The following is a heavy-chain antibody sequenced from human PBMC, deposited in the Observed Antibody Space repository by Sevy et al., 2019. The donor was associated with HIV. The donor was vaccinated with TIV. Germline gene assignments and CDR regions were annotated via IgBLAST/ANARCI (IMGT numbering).Heavy chain of an antibody. D-gene: IGHD1-26*01. CDR2: ISSSSSTI. Sequence: GGSLRLSCAASGFTFSSYSMNWVRQAPGKGLEWVSYISSSSSTIYYADSVKGRFTISRDNAKNSLYLQMNSLRAEDTAVYYCGTVFYRNWFDPWGQGTLVTVSS. CDR1: GFTFSSYS. V-gene: IGHV3-48*01. CDR3: GTVFYRNWFDP. J-gene: IGHJ5*02.